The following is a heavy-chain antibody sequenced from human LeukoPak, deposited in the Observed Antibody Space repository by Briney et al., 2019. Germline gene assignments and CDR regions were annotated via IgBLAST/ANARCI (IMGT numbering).Heavy chain of an antibody. Sequence: ASVKVSCKASGYTFTSYYMHWVRQAPGQGLEWMGLINPTGGSTGYAQKFQGRVTMTRDMSTSTVYMELSSLRSEDTAVYYCARSYSSSSGYFDYWGQGTLVTVSS. CDR2: INPTGGST. CDR1: GYTFTSYY. J-gene: IGHJ4*02. CDR3: ARSYSSSSGYFDY. V-gene: IGHV1-46*01. D-gene: IGHD6-6*01.